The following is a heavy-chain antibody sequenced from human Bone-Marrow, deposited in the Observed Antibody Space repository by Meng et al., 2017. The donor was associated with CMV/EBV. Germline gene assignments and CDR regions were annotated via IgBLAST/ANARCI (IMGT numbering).Heavy chain of an antibody. CDR1: GFTFSSYA. D-gene: IGHD1-26*01. J-gene: IGHJ4*02. V-gene: IGHV3-23*01. CDR3: AKDSAGSYFPQEGYY. CDR2: ISGSGGST. Sequence: GESLKISCAASGFTFSSYAMSWVRQAPGKGLEWVSAISGSGGSTYYADSVKGRFTISRDNSENTLYLQMNSLRAEDTAVYYCAKDSAGSYFPQEGYYWGQGTLVTVSS.